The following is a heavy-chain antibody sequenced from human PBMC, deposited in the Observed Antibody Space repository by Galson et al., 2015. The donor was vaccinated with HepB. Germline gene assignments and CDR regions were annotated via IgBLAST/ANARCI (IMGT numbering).Heavy chain of an antibody. D-gene: IGHD4-23*01. CDR1: GFTFSSYS. J-gene: IGHJ3*02. V-gene: IGHV3-21*01. Sequence: SLRLSCAASGFTFSSYSMNWVRQAPGKGLEWVSSISSSSSYIYYADSVKGRFTISRDNAKNSLYLQMNSLRAEDTAVYYCARDYGGSGGAFDIWGQGTMVTVSS. CDR3: ARDYGGSGGAFDI. CDR2: ISSSSSYI.